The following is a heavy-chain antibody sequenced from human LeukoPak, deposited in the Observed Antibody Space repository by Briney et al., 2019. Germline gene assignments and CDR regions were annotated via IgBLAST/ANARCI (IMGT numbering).Heavy chain of an antibody. CDR2: ISWNSGSI. V-gene: IGHV3-9*01. CDR3: AKDRSEQWLAPTDY. D-gene: IGHD6-19*01. J-gene: IGHJ4*02. Sequence: PGGSLRLSCAASGFTFSSYNMNWVRQAPGKGLEWVSGISWNSGSIGYADSVKGRFTISRDNAKNSLYLQMNSLRAEDTALYYCAKDRSEQWLAPTDYWGQGTLVTVSS. CDR1: GFTFSSYN.